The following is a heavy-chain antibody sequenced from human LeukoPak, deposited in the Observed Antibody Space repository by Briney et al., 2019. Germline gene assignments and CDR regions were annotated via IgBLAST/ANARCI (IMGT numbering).Heavy chain of an antibody. D-gene: IGHD6-19*01. CDR2: LNPSGGST. CDR3: TTSPVPGIDY. J-gene: IGHJ4*02. Sequence: ASVKVSCKASGYTFINYYMHWVRQAPGQGPEWMGILNPSGGSTTYAQKFQGRVTMTRDMSTSTVYMELSSLRTEDTAMYYCTTSPVPGIDYWGQGIQVTVSS. CDR1: GYTFINYY. V-gene: IGHV1-46*01.